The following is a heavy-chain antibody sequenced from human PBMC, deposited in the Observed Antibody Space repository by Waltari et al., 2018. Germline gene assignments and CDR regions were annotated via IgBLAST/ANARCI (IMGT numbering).Heavy chain of an antibody. Sequence: QVQLQDSGPSLLHPPETLSRICTLSGDSIRGFYWSWVRQPPGKGLDWIGYIYYTGSTNFNPSLKRRVTMSVDTSKNQFSLKLSSVTAADTAFYYCARGGGGDWEWFDPWGQGTLVTVSS. CDR2: IYYTGST. V-gene: IGHV4-59*01. CDR3: ARGGGGDWEWFDP. D-gene: IGHD2-21*02. J-gene: IGHJ5*02. CDR1: GDSIRGFY.